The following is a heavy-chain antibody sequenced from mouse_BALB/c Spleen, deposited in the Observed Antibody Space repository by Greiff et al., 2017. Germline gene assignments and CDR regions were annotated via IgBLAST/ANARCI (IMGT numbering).Heavy chain of an antibody. V-gene: IGHV5-4*02. J-gene: IGHJ4*01. CDR3: ARDGDGNYEAYYAMDY. CDR2: ISDGGSYT. CDR1: GFTFSDYY. Sequence: EVKLVESGGGLVKPGGSLKLSCAASGFTFSDYYMYWVRQTPEKRLEWVATISDGGSYTYYPDSVKGRFTISRDNAKNNLYLQMSSLKSEDTAMYYCARDGDGNYEAYYAMDYWGQGTSVTVSS. D-gene: IGHD2-1*01.